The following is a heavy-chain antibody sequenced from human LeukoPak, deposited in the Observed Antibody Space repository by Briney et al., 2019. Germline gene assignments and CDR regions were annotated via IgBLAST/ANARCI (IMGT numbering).Heavy chain of an antibody. CDR2: IKQDGSEK. Sequence: GGSLRLSCAASGFTFSSYSMNWVRQAPGKGPEWVANIKQDGSEKYYVDSVKGRFTISRDNAKNSLYLQMNSLRAEDTAVYYCASLETFDYWGQGTLVTVSS. CDR1: GFTFSSYS. D-gene: IGHD1-1*01. CDR3: ASLETFDY. J-gene: IGHJ4*02. V-gene: IGHV3-7*01.